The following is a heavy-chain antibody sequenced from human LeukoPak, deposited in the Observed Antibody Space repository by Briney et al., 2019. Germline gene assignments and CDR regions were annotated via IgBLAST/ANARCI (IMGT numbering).Heavy chain of an antibody. CDR1: GFSFNTYS. CDR2: ISSSSSTI. J-gene: IGHJ6*03. V-gene: IGHV3-48*01. Sequence: PGGSLRLSCAASGFSFNTYSMTWVRQAPGKGLEWVSYISSSSSTIYYADSVKGRFTISRDNAKNSLYLQMNSLRAEDTAVYYCARGEDVVATTYYYYYMDVWGKGTTVTISS. D-gene: IGHD5-12*01. CDR3: ARGEDVVATTYYYYYMDV.